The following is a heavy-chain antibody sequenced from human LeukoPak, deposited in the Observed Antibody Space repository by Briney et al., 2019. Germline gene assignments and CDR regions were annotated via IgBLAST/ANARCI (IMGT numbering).Heavy chain of an antibody. CDR3: ARGVRYYGSGSYYPLD. D-gene: IGHD3-10*01. CDR1: GGSISSGGYS. Sequence: SQTLSLTCAVSGGSISSGGYSWSWIRQPPGTGLEWIGYIYHSGSTYYNPSLKSRVTISVDRSKNQFSLKLSSVTAADTAVYYCARGVRYYGSGSYYPLDWGQGTLVTVSS. V-gene: IGHV4-30-2*01. J-gene: IGHJ4*02. CDR2: IYHSGST.